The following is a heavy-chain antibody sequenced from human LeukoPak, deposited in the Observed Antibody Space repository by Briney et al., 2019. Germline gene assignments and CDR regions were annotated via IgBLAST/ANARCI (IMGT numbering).Heavy chain of an antibody. Sequence: ASVKVSCKASGYTFTSYGISWVRQAPGQGLEWMGWISAYNGNTNYAQKLQGRVTMTTDTSTSTAYMELRSLRSDDTAVYYCARDAPRGCYDSSGEIFDYWGQGTLVTVSS. D-gene: IGHD3-22*01. CDR2: ISAYNGNT. CDR1: GYTFTSYG. CDR3: ARDAPRGCYDSSGEIFDY. J-gene: IGHJ4*02. V-gene: IGHV1-18*01.